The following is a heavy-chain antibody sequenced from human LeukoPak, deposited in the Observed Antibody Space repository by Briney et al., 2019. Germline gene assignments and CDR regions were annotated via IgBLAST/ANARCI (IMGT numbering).Heavy chain of an antibody. CDR3: AKVGYYYDSSGDYFDY. V-gene: IGHV3-30*18. Sequence: PGRSLRLSCAASGFTFSSYGMHWVRQAPGKGLEWVAVISYDGSNKYYADSVKGRFTISRDNSKNTLYLQMNSLRGEDTAVYYCAKVGYYYDSSGDYFDYWGQGTLVTVSS. J-gene: IGHJ4*02. CDR1: GFTFSSYG. CDR2: ISYDGSNK. D-gene: IGHD3-22*01.